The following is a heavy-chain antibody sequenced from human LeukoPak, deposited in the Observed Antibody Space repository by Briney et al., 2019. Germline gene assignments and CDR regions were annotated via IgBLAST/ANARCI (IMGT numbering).Heavy chain of an antibody. V-gene: IGHV3-73*01. D-gene: IGHD5-12*01. CDR2: IRSKANSYAT. Sequence: GGSLKLSCVASGFTFSGSAMVWVRQASGKGLEWVGRIRSKANSYATAYAASVKGRFTISRDNYKNTLYLQMNSLRAEDTAVYYCARDGVAATIQRRQWGPPNPHTWGQGTLVTVSS. J-gene: IGHJ4*02. CDR3: ARDGVAATIQRRQWGPPNPHT. CDR1: GFTFSGSA.